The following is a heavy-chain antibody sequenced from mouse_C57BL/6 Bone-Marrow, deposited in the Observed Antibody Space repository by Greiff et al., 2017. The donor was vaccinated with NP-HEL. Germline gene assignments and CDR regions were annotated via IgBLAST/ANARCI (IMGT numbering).Heavy chain of an antibody. J-gene: IGHJ4*01. V-gene: IGHV5-9*01. CDR1: GFTFSSYT. CDR3: ERQRDAMDY. Sequence: EVNLVESGGGLVKPGGSLKLSCAASGFTFSSYTMSWVRQTPEKRLEWVATISGGGGNTYYPDSVKGRFTISRDNAKNTLYLQMSSLRSEDTALDYYERQRDAMDYWGQGTSITVSS. CDR2: ISGGGGNT.